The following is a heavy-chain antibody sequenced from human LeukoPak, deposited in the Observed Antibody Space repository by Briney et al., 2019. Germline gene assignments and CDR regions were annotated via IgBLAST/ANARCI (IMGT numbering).Heavy chain of an antibody. V-gene: IGHV4-38-2*01. CDR2: IYHSGST. Sequence: KPSETLSLTCAVSGYSISSGYYWGWIRQPPGKGLERIGSIYHSGSTYYNPSLKSRVTISVDTSKNQFSLKLSSVTAADTAVYYCARLDIVVVPAATPAYFDYWGQGTLVTVSS. D-gene: IGHD2-2*01. CDR3: ARLDIVVVPAATPAYFDY. J-gene: IGHJ4*02. CDR1: GYSISSGYY.